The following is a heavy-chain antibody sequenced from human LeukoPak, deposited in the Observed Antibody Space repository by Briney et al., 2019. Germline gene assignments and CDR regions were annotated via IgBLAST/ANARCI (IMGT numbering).Heavy chain of an antibody. D-gene: IGHD6-19*01. Sequence: GGSLRLSCAASGFTFSDYYMSWIRQAPGKGLEWISYISSSGSTIYYADSVKGRFTISRDNAKNTLYLQMNSLRAEDTAVYYCAKSSGWFNPPSDYWGQGTLVTVSS. CDR3: AKSSGWFNPPSDY. J-gene: IGHJ4*02. CDR1: GFTFSDYY. CDR2: ISSSGSTI. V-gene: IGHV3-11*04.